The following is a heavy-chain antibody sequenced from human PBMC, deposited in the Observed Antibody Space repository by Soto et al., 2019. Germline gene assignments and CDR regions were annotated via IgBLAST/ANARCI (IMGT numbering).Heavy chain of an antibody. D-gene: IGHD5-12*01. Sequence: LLVESGGGVVQPGRSLRLSCAASGFTFSLYGLHWVRQAPGKGLEWVAVTSYDGNNTYYADSVKGRFTISRDNSKNTLYLQMNSLRAEDTAVYYCAKDSGYSGYDVYAYYYGMDVWGQGTTVTVSS. V-gene: IGHV3-30*18. J-gene: IGHJ6*02. CDR1: GFTFSLYG. CDR3: AKDSGYSGYDVYAYYYGMDV. CDR2: TSYDGNNT.